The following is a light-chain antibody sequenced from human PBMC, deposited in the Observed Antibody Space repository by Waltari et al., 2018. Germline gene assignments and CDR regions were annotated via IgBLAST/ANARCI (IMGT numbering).Light chain of an antibody. J-gene: IGLJ1*01. V-gene: IGLV2-14*03. CDR2: DVR. CDR3: SSYSSSSTLDRV. CDR1: SSDVGGSNY. Sequence: QSVLTQPASVSGSPGQSITLSCTGSSSDVGGSNYVSCYQQHPGKAPKLMIYDVRNRPSGVSNRFSGSKSGNTASLTISGLRTEDEADYYCSSYSSSSTLDRVFGTGTKVTVL.